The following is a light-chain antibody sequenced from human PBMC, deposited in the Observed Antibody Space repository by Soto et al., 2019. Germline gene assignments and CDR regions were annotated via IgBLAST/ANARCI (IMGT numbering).Light chain of an antibody. J-gene: IGKJ3*01. CDR3: QPYDDLPLT. V-gene: IGKV1-33*01. Sequence: DIQMTQSPSSLSASVGDRVTITCQASQNINIYLNWYQQSPGRAPKLLIYDASSLEKGVPSRFSGTGSGTHFTLTISSLQPEDIATYYCQPYDDLPLTFGPG. CDR2: DAS. CDR1: QNINIY.